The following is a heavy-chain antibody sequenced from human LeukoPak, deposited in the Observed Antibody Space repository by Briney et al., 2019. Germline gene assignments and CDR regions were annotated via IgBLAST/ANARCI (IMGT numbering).Heavy chain of an antibody. CDR2: IIPIFGTA. D-gene: IGHD6-13*01. V-gene: IGHV1-69*13. Sequence: SVKVSCMASGGTFSSYAISWVRQAPGQGLEWMGRIIPIFGTANYAQKFQGRVTITADESTSTAYMELSSLRSEDTAVYYCARGGIAAAGRTSAVDYWGQGTLVTVSS. CDR3: ARGGIAAAGRTSAVDY. J-gene: IGHJ4*02. CDR1: GGTFSSYA.